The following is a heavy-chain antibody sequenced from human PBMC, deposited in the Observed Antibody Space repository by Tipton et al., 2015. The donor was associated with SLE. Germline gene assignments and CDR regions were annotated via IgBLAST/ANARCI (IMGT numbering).Heavy chain of an antibody. CDR1: GASISDNC. J-gene: IGHJ6*02. CDR2: IYDSGST. Sequence: TLSLTCVVSGASISDNCWSWIRQPPGKGLEWIGIIYDSGSTNYNPSLKSRVSVSVDKTKNQLFLKLRSVTAADTAVYYCARDRLYYFDSGGYSGYNYYGTDVWGQGSPVSVSS. D-gene: IGHD3-22*01. V-gene: IGHV4-59*01. CDR3: ARDRLYYFDSGGYSGYNYYGTDV.